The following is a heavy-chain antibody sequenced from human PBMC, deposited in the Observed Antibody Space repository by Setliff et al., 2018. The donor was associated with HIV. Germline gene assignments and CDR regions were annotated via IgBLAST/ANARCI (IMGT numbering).Heavy chain of an antibody. J-gene: IGHJ6*04. CDR1: GGSFSGYY. CDR2: INHSGST. V-gene: IGHV4-34*01. D-gene: IGHD5-18*01. Sequence: LSLTCAVYGGSFSGYYWSWIRQPPGKGLEWIGEINHSGSTNYNPSLKSRVSISVDTSKNQFSLNVNSVTAPDTAVYYCVRHTRDTSLAHYWMDVWGKGTTVTVSS. CDR3: VRHTRDTSLAHYWMDV.